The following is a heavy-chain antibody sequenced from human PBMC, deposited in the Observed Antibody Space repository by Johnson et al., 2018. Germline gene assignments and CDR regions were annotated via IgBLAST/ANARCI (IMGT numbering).Heavy chain of an antibody. CDR2: IYSAGDT. D-gene: IGHD3-10*01. CDR3: ARDGRGSGSYHDAFDL. CDR1: GFAVSSNY. V-gene: IGHV3-66*02. Sequence: VQLVQSGGGLVQPGGSLRLSCAASGFAVSSNYMSWVRQAPGKGLEWVSIIYSAGDTYYADSVRGRFTLSRDNSKNKVYLQMNSLRAEDTAVYYCARDGRGSGSYHDAFDLWGQGTMVTVSS. J-gene: IGHJ3*01.